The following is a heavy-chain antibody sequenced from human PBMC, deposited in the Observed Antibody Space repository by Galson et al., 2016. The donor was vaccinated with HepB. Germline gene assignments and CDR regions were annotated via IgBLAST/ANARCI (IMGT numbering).Heavy chain of an antibody. Sequence: SETLSLTCKVSGVSVDTDKYYWNWIRQTPGKGLEWIGSIYDSEMTNYNPSLDSRVTISLDTSKNELSLTLTSVTAADTAVYYWARDPLLNSIVGTFDIWGQGTLVTVSS. CDR2: IYDSEMT. CDR3: ARDPLLNSIVGTFDI. CDR1: GVSVDTDKYY. D-gene: IGHD3-22*01. J-gene: IGHJ3*02. V-gene: IGHV4-61*01.